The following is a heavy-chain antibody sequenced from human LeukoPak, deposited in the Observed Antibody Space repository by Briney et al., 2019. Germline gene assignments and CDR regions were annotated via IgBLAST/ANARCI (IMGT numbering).Heavy chain of an antibody. D-gene: IGHD6-6*01. CDR2: INPTGGST. Sequence: ASVKVSCKASGYTFISYQMHWVRQAPGQGLEWMGIINPTGGSTSHAQKFQGRVTMTRDTSTSTVYMELSSLRSEDTAVYYCARKGSSSCFDYWGRGTLVTVSS. CDR3: ARKGSSSCFDY. V-gene: IGHV1-46*01. J-gene: IGHJ4*02. CDR1: GYTFISYQ.